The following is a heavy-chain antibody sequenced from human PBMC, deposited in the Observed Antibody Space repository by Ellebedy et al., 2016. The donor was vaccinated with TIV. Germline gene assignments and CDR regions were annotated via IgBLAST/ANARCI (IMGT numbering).Heavy chain of an antibody. CDR2: IVVGSGNT. J-gene: IGHJ4*02. Sequence: AASVKVSCKASGFTFTSSAVQWVRQARGQRLEWIGWIVVGSGNTNYAQKFQERVTITRDMSTSTAYMELSSLRSEDTAVYYCAGGSVSDVGGYCSGGSCYLVDYWGQGTLVTVSS. CDR1: GFTFTSSA. CDR3: AGGSVSDVGGYCSGGSCYLVDY. V-gene: IGHV1-58*01. D-gene: IGHD2-15*01.